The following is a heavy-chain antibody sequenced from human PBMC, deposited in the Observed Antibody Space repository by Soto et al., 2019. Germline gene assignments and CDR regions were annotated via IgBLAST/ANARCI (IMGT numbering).Heavy chain of an antibody. CDR2: IYYTGST. CDR1: GGSISSNY. J-gene: IGHJ5*02. Sequence: QVQLQESGPGLVKPSETLSLTCTVSGGSISSNYWSWIRQPPGKGLEWIGYIYYTGSTNYNPSLKCRITISVDTCKNQFSLKLSSVTAAATAVYYCARASTVVTHSGSYNGFDPGGQGTLVSVSS. V-gene: IGHV4-59*01. CDR3: ARASTVVTHSGSYNGFDP. D-gene: IGHD2-21*02.